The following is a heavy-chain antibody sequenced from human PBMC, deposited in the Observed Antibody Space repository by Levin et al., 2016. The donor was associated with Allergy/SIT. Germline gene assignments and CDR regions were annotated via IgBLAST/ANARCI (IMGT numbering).Heavy chain of an antibody. D-gene: IGHD6-13*01. V-gene: IGHV3-23*01. CDR1: GFTFSSYA. CDR2: ISGSGGST. CDR3: AKGGQYSSSWYLVFGPYYFDY. Sequence: GESLKISCAASGFTFSSYAMSWVRQAPGKGLEWVSAISGSGGSTYYADSVKGRFTISRDNSKNTLYLQMNSLRAEDTAVYYCAKGGQYSSSWYLVFGPYYFDYWGQGTLVTVSS. J-gene: IGHJ4*02.